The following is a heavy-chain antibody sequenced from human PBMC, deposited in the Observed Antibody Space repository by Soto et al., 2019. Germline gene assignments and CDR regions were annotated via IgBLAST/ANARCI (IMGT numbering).Heavy chain of an antibody. CDR3: ARVYTMIVEVPISWFDP. D-gene: IGHD3-22*01. CDR1: GGSISSGDYY. J-gene: IGHJ5*02. Sequence: SETLSLTCTVSGGSISSGDYYWSWIRQPSGKGLEWIGYIYYSGSTYYNPSLKSRVTISVDTSKNQFSLKLSSVTAADTAVYYCARVYTMIVEVPISWFDPWGQGTLVTVSS. V-gene: IGHV4-30-4*01. CDR2: IYYSGST.